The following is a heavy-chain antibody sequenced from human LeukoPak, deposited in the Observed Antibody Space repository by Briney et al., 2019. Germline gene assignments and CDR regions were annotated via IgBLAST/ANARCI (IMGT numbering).Heavy chain of an antibody. V-gene: IGHV3-7*01. CDR3: ARDPTRRFDL. Sequence: GGSLRPSCATSGFTFSSYWMTWVRQAPGKGLEWVASIVEDGSETYYLDSVKGRFTFSRDNAKNSLYLQMNSLRGEDTAVYYCARDPTRRFDLCGHGTLVTVSS. J-gene: IGHJ4*01. CDR1: GFTFSSYW. CDR2: IVEDGSET.